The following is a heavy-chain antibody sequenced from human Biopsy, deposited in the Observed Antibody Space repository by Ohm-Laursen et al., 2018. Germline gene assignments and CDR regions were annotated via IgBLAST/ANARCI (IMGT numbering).Heavy chain of an antibody. CDR2: ISYTGYT. CDR3: ARGSNDFGGLYFPR. D-gene: IGHD4-23*01. J-gene: IGHJ4*02. CDR1: GVSINGGRYY. Sequence: TLSLTCTVSGVSINGGRYYWNWIRHYPGKGLEWIGHISYTGYTSYNASLKSRVTISVDTSRNHFSLRLSSLTAADRAVYYCARGSNDFGGLYFPRWGQGTLLTVSS. V-gene: IGHV4-61*03.